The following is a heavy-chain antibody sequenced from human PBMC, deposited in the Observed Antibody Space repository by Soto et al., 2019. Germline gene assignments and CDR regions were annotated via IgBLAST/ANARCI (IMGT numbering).Heavy chain of an antibody. Sequence: QVQLVQSGAEVKKPGASVKVSCKASGYTFTSYAMYWVRQAPGQRLEWMGWINAGSGNTKYSQKFQVRVTITRDTSASTAYMELSSLRSEDTAVYYCARSYQAGPYYYYGMDVWGQGTTVIVSS. D-gene: IGHD6-13*01. CDR1: GYTFTSYA. V-gene: IGHV1-3*01. CDR2: INAGSGNT. CDR3: ARSYQAGPYYYYGMDV. J-gene: IGHJ6*02.